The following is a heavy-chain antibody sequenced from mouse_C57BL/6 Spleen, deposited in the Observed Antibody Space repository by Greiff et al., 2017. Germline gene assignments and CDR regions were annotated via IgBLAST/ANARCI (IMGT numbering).Heavy chain of an antibody. CDR2: IYPGTGST. V-gene: IGHV1-78*01. D-gene: IGHD1-1*01. J-gene: IGHJ4*01. CDR3: ARSRYHHYYGSYAMDY. CDR1: GYTFTDYA. Sequence: QVQLQQSGAELVRPGASVTLSCKASGYTFTDYAIHWMKQRPEQGLEWIGFIYPGTGSTNYNEKFKGKATVTADKSSSTAYMQLNSLTSEDSAVYFCARSRYHHYYGSYAMDYWGQGTSVTVSS.